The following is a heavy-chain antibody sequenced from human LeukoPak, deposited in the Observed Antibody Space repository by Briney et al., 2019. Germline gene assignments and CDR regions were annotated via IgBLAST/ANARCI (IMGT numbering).Heavy chain of an antibody. D-gene: IGHD4-11*01. CDR2: IYYSGST. CDR3: ARRYSNYFFDY. V-gene: IGHV4-28*01. CDR1: GYSISSSNW. J-gene: IGHJ4*02. Sequence: SETLSLTCAVSGYSISSSNWWGWIRQPPGKGLEWIGYIYYSGSTYYNPSLKSRVTMSVDTSKNQFSLKLSSVTAVDTAVYYCARRYSNYFFDYWGQGTLVTVSS.